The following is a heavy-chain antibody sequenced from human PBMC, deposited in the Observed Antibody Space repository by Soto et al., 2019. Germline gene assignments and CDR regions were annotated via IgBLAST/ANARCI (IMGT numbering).Heavy chain of an antibody. CDR3: ARGGKYSYNYAAH. CDR1: GYKFTDYG. Sequence: QVPLVQSGAEVKKPGASVNVSCKASGYKFTDYGISWVRQAPGQGLEWMAWISGYSGNANYAQKLQSRITMTTDTSTSTAYMELRSLRSDDTAVYYCARGGKYSYNYAAHWGQGTLVTVSS. V-gene: IGHV1-18*04. J-gene: IGHJ4*02. D-gene: IGHD5-18*01. CDR2: ISGYSGNA.